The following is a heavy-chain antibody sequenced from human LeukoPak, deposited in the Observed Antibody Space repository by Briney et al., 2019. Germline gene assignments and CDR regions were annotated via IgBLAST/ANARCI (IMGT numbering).Heavy chain of an antibody. V-gene: IGHV4-59*01. CDR2: ISYSGST. Sequence: PSETLSLTCTVSGGSISSYYWSWIRQPPGKGLEWIGYISYSGSTDFNPSLKSRVTISVDTSKNQFSLKLSSVTAADTAVYYCTREGTAGTNLNWFDPWGQGTLVTVSS. J-gene: IGHJ5*02. CDR1: GGSISSYY. CDR3: TREGTAGTNLNWFDP. D-gene: IGHD1-1*01.